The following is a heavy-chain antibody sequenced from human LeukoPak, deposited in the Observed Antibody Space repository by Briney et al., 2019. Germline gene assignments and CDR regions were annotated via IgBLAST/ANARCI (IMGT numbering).Heavy chain of an antibody. Sequence: GGSLRLSCAASGFTFSSYAMSWVRQAPGKGLEWVSAISGSGGSTYYADSVKGRFTISRDNSKNTLYLQMNSLRAEDTAVYYCAKDRRCSGSYTRAPGRKGAFDIWGQGTMVTVSS. CDR2: ISGSGGST. D-gene: IGHD1-26*01. V-gene: IGHV3-23*01. CDR3: AKDRRCSGSYTRAPGRKGAFDI. J-gene: IGHJ3*02. CDR1: GFTFSSYA.